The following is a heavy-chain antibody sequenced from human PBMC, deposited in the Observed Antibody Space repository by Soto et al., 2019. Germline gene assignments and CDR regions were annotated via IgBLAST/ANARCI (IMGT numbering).Heavy chain of an antibody. CDR3: ARDRAVFPPYYYYSMDV. CDR2: IYSGGST. D-gene: IGHD1-20*01. V-gene: IGHV3-53*04. Sequence: EVQLVESGGGLVQPGGSLRLSCAASGFTVSSNYMSWVRQAPGKGLEWVSVIYSGGSTYYADSVKGRFTISRHNSKNTLYLQMNSLRAEDTAVYYCARDRAVFPPYYYYSMDVWGKGTTVTVSS. J-gene: IGHJ6*03. CDR1: GFTVSSNY.